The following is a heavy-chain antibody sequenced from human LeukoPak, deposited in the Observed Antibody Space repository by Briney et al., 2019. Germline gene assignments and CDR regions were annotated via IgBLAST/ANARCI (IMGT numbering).Heavy chain of an antibody. Sequence: SETLSLTCTVSGGSISSYYWSWIRQPPGKGLEWIGYIYYSGSTNYNPSLKSRVTISVDTSKNQFSLKLSSVTAADTAVYYCARRWDDFWSGYYNGRKPYDYWGQGTLVTVSS. D-gene: IGHD3-3*01. CDR3: ARRWDDFWSGYYNGRKPYDY. V-gene: IGHV4-59*08. CDR2: IYYSGST. J-gene: IGHJ4*02. CDR1: GGSISSYY.